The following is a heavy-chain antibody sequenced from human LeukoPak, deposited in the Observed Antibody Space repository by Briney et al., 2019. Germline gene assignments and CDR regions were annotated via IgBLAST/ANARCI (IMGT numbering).Heavy chain of an antibody. CDR3: ARAPDDYDFWSGPFDY. CDR1: GYTFTNFG. CDR2: ISAYSGNT. J-gene: IGHJ4*02. Sequence: ASVKVSCKASGYTFTNFGISWVRQAPGQGLEWMGWISAYSGNTNYAQNLQGRVTMTTDTSTSTAYMELRSLRSDDTAVYYCARAPDDYDFWSGPFDYWGRGTLVTVSS. V-gene: IGHV1-18*01. D-gene: IGHD3-3*01.